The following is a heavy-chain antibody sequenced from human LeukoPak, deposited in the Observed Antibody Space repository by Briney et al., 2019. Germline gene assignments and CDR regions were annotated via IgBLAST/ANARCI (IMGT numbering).Heavy chain of an antibody. CDR1: GFTFSSYG. J-gene: IGHJ4*02. D-gene: IGHD2-15*01. CDR2: ISYDGSNK. Sequence: PGGSLRLSCAASGFTFSSYGMHWVRQAPGKGLEWVAVISYDGSNKYYADSVKGRFTISRDNSKNTLYLRMNSLRAEDTAVYYCAKMVAATYYWGQGTLVTVSS. V-gene: IGHV3-30*18. CDR3: AKMVAATYY.